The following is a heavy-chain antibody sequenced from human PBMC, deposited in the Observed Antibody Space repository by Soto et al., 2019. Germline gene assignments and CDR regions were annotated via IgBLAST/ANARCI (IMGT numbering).Heavy chain of an antibody. CDR2: VSTSSSTI. CDR3: ARSKPPRFNYYDSSGYPKRTRTEYFQH. J-gene: IGHJ1*01. CDR1: GFSFSSYA. V-gene: IGHV3-48*01. D-gene: IGHD3-22*01. Sequence: GGSLRLSCAASGFSFSSYAMNWVRQAPGRGLEWLSYVSTSSSTIYYADSVKGRFTISRDNAKNTLYLQMNSLRAEDTAVYYCARSKPPRFNYYDSSGYPKRTRTEYFQHWGQGTLVTVS.